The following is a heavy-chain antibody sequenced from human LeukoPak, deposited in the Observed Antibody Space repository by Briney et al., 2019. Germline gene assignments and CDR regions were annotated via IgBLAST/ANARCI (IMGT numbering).Heavy chain of an antibody. V-gene: IGHV4-30-4*01. CDR3: ARGDRVLLWFVESTIFDY. CDR1: GGSISSGDYY. Sequence: SETLSLTCTVSGGSISSGDYYWSWIRQPPGKGLEWIGYIYYSGSTYYNPSLKSRVTISVDTSKNQFSLKLSSVTAADTAVYYCARGDRVLLWFVESTIFDYWGQGTLVTVSS. D-gene: IGHD3-10*01. J-gene: IGHJ4*02. CDR2: IYYSGST.